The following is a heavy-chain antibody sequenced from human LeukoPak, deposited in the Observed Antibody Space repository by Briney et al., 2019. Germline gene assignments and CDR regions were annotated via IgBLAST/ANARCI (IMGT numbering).Heavy chain of an antibody. V-gene: IGHV3-23*01. CDR3: AKGGIPGRDYYYMDV. D-gene: IGHD3-10*01. Sequence: TGGSLRLSCAASGFTFSSYGMSWVRQAPGKGLEWVSAISGSGGGTYYADSVKGRFTISRDNSKNTLYLQMNSLRAEDTAVYYCAKGGIPGRDYYYMDVWGKGTTVTVSS. CDR2: ISGSGGGT. J-gene: IGHJ6*03. CDR1: GFTFSSYG.